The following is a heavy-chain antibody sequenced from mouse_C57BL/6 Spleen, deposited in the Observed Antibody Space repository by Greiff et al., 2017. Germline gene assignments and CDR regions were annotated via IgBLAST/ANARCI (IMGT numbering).Heavy chain of an antibody. J-gene: IGHJ4*01. CDR1: GFTFSDYG. CDR2: ISSGSSTI. D-gene: IGHD2-3*01. Sequence: DVKLVESGGGLVKPGGSLKLSCAASGFTFSDYGMHWVRQAPEKGLEWVAYISSGSSTIYYADTVKGRFTISRDNAKNTLFLQMTSLRSEDTAMYYCARWLLPHYYAMDYWGQGTSVTVSS. CDR3: ARWLLPHYYAMDY. V-gene: IGHV5-17*01.